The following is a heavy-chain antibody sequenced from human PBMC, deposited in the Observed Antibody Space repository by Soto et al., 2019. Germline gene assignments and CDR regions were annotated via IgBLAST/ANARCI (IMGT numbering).Heavy chain of an antibody. Sequence: QVQLVESGGGVVQPGRSLRLSCAASGFTFSSYGMHWVRQAPGKGLEWVAVISYDGSNKYYADSVKGRFTISRDNSKNTLYLQMNSLRAEDTAVYYCAKDRDYDTPTEIDYWGQGTLVTVSS. CDR3: AKDRDYDTPTEIDY. J-gene: IGHJ4*02. CDR1: GFTFSSYG. D-gene: IGHD3-22*01. V-gene: IGHV3-30*18. CDR2: ISYDGSNK.